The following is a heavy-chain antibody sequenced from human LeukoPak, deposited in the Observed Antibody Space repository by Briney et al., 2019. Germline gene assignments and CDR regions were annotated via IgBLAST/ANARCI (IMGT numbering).Heavy chain of an antibody. CDR3: ATMSTVVVPAANDSYYYMDV. D-gene: IGHD2-2*01. CDR1: SFTFSTYS. CDR2: ISISSSTI. J-gene: IGHJ6*03. V-gene: IGHV3-48*01. Sequence: AGSLRLSCAASSFTFSTYSMSGCLQAPRKRLEWCSYISISSSTIYYAHSVKGRFTISIDNAKNSLYLQLNSLRAEDTAVYYCATMSTVVVPAANDSYYYMDVWGKGTPVTVSS.